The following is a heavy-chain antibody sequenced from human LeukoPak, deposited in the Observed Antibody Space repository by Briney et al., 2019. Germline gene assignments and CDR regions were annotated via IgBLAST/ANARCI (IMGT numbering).Heavy chain of an antibody. Sequence: GGSLRLSCAASGVTFSGYSMNWVRQAPGKGLEWVSAITATSLHIYYADSVKGRFTISRDNSKNTLYLQMNSLRAEDTAVYYCAKGLTVTTYYYYMDVWGKGTTVTVSS. V-gene: IGHV3-21*04. D-gene: IGHD4-11*01. CDR1: GVTFSGYS. CDR2: ITATSLHI. J-gene: IGHJ6*03. CDR3: AKGLTVTTYYYYMDV.